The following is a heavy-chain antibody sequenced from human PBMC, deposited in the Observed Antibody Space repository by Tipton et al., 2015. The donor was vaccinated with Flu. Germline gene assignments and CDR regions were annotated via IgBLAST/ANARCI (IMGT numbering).Heavy chain of an antibody. CDR2: ISGGRGGTT. V-gene: IGHV3-23*01. D-gene: IGHD3-22*01. CDR1: GFNFRNYA. CDR3: AKEVDTVIVAVTVYLDY. J-gene: IGHJ4*02. Sequence: SLRLSCTTSGFNFRNYAMGRVRQAPGKGLEWVSLISGGRGGTTYYADSVKGRFTISRDNPKNTLYLQMSSLRVEDTAVYYCAKEVDTVIVAVTVYLDYWGQGIPVTVSS.